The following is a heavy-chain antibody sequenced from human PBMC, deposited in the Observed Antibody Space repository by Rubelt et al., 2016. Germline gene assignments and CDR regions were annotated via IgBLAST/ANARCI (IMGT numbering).Heavy chain of an antibody. J-gene: IGHJ4*02. CDR3: ARGYSSGWYVVY. D-gene: IGHD6-19*01. CDR1: GYTFSNYA. Sequence: QVQLVQSGAEVKKPGASVKVSCKASGYTFSNYALHWVRQAPGQRLEWMGWINGGNGDTKYSQNLQGRVTISRDTSARTAYMELSSRSSEDTAVYYCARGYSSGWYVVYWGQGTLVTVSS. V-gene: IGHV1-3*01. CDR2: INGGNGDT.